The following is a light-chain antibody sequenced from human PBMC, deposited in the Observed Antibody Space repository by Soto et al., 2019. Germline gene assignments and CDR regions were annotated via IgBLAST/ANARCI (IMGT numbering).Light chain of an antibody. CDR1: QGITTY. V-gene: IGKV1-16*01. J-gene: IGKJ2*01. CDR3: QQYNTYPYT. Sequence: DIQMTQSPSSLSASVGDRVTITCRASQGITTYLAWFQQKPGKAPKSLIYAASNLQSGVPSRFSGSGSGTDFTLTISSLQPEDFATYYCQQYNTYPYTFGQGTRLDIK. CDR2: AAS.